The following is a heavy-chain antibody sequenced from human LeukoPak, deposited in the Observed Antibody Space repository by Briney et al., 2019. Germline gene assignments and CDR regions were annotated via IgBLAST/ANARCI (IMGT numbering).Heavy chain of an antibody. CDR2: ISSSGSTI. J-gene: IGHJ4*02. Sequence: GGSLRLSCAASGFTFSDYYMSWIRQAPGKGLEWVSYISSSGSTIYYADSVKGRFTISRDNAKNSLYLQMNSLRAEDTAVYYCATPPLAQLATAVDYWGQGTVVTVSS. D-gene: IGHD6-6*01. CDR1: GFTFSDYY. V-gene: IGHV3-11*01. CDR3: ATPPLAQLATAVDY.